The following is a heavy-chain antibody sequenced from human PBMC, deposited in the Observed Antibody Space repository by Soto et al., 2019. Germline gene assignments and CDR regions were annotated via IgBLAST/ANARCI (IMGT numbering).Heavy chain of an antibody. D-gene: IGHD6-13*01. CDR2: MNPNSGNT. CDR1: GYTFTSYD. V-gene: IGHV1-8*01. Sequence: ASVKVSCKASGYTFTSYDINWVRQATGQGLEWMGWMNPNSGNTGYAQKFQGRVTMTRNTSISTAYMELSSLRSEDTAVYYCARGGSPLYSSSWLYYYYYYGMDVWGQGTTVTVS. J-gene: IGHJ6*02. CDR3: ARGGSPLYSSSWLYYYYYYGMDV.